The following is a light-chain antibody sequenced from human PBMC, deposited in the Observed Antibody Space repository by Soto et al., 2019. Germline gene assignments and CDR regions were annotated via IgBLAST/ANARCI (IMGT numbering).Light chain of an antibody. CDR3: QQYNSYSPNT. Sequence: DIQMTQSPSTLSASVGDIVTITCRASQSISSWLAWYQQKPGKAPKRLIYAASSLQSGVPSRFSGSGSGTEFTLTISSLQPEDFATYYCQQYNSYSPNTFGGGTKVDIK. J-gene: IGKJ4*01. CDR2: AAS. V-gene: IGKV1-5*01. CDR1: QSISSW.